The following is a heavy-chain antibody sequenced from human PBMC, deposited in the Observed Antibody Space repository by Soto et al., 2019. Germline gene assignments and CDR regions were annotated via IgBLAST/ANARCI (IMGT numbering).Heavy chain of an antibody. V-gene: IGHV4-59*01. CDR1: GGSISGYY. Sequence: PSETLSLTCTVSGGSISGYYWSWIRQPPGKGLEWIGYIYYTGSTKYNPSLNSRVTISVDTSKNQFSLKLNSVTAADTAVYYCARIGKAPTAPWDYWGQGILVTVSS. CDR2: IYYTGST. CDR3: ARIGKAPTAPWDY. D-gene: IGHD1-1*01. J-gene: IGHJ4*02.